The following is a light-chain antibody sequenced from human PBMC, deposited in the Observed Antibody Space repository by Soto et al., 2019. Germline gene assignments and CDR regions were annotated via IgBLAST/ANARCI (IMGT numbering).Light chain of an antibody. CDR3: QQSDSVPIT. Sequence: DILMTKSPSSLSASVGDRVSITCRASQGISSNLNWYQQKPGRAPKLLIYGASSLQSGVPSRFSGSGSGTDFTLSINSLQPDDFAIYYCQQSDSVPITFGQGTRLDIK. CDR1: QGISSN. V-gene: IGKV1-39*01. CDR2: GAS. J-gene: IGKJ5*01.